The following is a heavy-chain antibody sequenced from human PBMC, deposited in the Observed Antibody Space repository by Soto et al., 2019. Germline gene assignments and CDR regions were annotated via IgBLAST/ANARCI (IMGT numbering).Heavy chain of an antibody. CDR3: AAGGGLPRYS. CDR1: GGSISSGGYS. Sequence: QLQLQEYGSGLVKPSQTLSLTCAVSGGSISSGGYSWSWIRQPPGKGLEWIGYIYHSGSTYYNPSLKSRVTISVDRSKNQFSLKLSSVTAADTAVYYCAAGGGLPRYSWGQGTLVTVSS. J-gene: IGHJ4*02. CDR2: IYHSGST. V-gene: IGHV4-30-2*01. D-gene: IGHD5-12*01.